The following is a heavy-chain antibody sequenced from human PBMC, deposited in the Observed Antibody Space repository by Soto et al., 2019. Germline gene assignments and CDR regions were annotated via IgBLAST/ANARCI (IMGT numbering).Heavy chain of an antibody. D-gene: IGHD5-12*01. CDR1: GFTFHEYA. V-gene: IGHV3-9*01. CDR3: TKGGYDLIYYFGMDV. J-gene: IGHJ6*02. CDR2: ISSDGDTI. Sequence: EVQLIESGGGWVQPGTSLRVSCAASGFTFHEYAMHWVRQAPGKGLEWVSGISSDGDTIAYADSVQGRFTVFRDNAKNPMYLQMNILRAENTALYCCTKGGYDLIYYFGMDVWGQGTTVTVSS.